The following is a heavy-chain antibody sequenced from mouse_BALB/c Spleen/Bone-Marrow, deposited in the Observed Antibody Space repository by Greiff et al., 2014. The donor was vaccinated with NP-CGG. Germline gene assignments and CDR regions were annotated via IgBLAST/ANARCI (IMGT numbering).Heavy chain of an antibody. CDR1: GFTFSDFY. J-gene: IGHJ3*01. CDR2: SRNKAKHYAT. CDR3: ARDVGYGNYFVY. D-gene: IGHD2-10*02. Sequence: EVQLQQSGGGLVQPGDSLRLSCATSGFTFSDFYMEWVRQPPGKRLEWIAASRNKAKHYATEYSASVKGRFIVSRDTSQSILYLQVNALRAEDTAIYYCARDVGYGNYFVYRGQGTLVTVSA. V-gene: IGHV7-1*02.